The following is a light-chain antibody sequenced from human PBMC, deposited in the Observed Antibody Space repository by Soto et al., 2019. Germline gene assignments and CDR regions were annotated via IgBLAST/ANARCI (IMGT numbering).Light chain of an antibody. CDR1: SSDVGAYNY. J-gene: IGLJ3*02. Sequence: QSALTQPASVSGSPGQSITISCTGTSSDVGAYNYVSWYQQHPGKAPKLMIFEVSNRPSGVPNRFSGSKSGNTASLTISGLQAEDEADYHCSSYTNSDTLVFGGGTQLTVL. V-gene: IGLV2-14*01. CDR2: EVS. CDR3: SSYTNSDTLV.